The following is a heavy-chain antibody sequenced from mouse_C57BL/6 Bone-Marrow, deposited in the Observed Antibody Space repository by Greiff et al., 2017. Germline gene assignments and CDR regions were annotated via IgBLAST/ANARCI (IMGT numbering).Heavy chain of an antibody. CDR3: ARWGWDFDY. D-gene: IGHD3-3*01. Sequence: QVQLRQPGAELVKPGASVKLSCKASGYTFTSYWMHWVKQRPGQGLEWIGMIHPNSGSTNYNEKFKSKATLTVDKSSSTAYMQLSSLTSEDTAVYYCARWGWDFDYWGQGTTLTVSS. V-gene: IGHV1-64*01. CDR2: IHPNSGST. CDR1: GYTFTSYW. J-gene: IGHJ2*01.